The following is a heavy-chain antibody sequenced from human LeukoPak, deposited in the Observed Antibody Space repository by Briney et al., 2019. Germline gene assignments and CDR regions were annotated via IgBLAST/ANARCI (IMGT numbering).Heavy chain of an antibody. CDR1: GGSISGGSYY. Sequence: IPSQTLSLTCTVPGGSISGGSYYWSWIRQPPGKGLEWIGYIYYSGSTKYNLSLKSRVTISVDTSKDQLSLKLSSVTAADTAVYYCARGEYGLFDYWGQGTLVTVSS. J-gene: IGHJ4*02. D-gene: IGHD2/OR15-2a*01. CDR2: IYYSGST. V-gene: IGHV4-61*01. CDR3: ARGEYGLFDY.